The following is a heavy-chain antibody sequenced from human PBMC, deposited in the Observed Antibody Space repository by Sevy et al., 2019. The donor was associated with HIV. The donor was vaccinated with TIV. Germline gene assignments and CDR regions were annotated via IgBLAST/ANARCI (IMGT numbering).Heavy chain of an antibody. Sequence: SETLSLTCAVYGGSFSGYYWSRIRQPPGKGLEWIGEINHSGSTNYNPSLKSRVTISVDTSKNQFSLKLSSVTAADTAVYYCARGRYSSGWLKIPNWFDPWGQGTLVTVSS. V-gene: IGHV4-34*01. CDR1: GGSFSGYY. J-gene: IGHJ5*02. D-gene: IGHD6-19*01. CDR2: INHSGST. CDR3: ARGRYSSGWLKIPNWFDP.